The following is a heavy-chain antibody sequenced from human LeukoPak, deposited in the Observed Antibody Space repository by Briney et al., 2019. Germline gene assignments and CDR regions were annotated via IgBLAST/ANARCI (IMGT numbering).Heavy chain of an antibody. J-gene: IGHJ4*02. D-gene: IGHD3-22*01. Sequence: SVKVSCKASGGTFSSYTISWVRQAPGQGLEWMGRIIPILGIANYAQKFQGRVTITADKSTSTAYMELSSLRSEDTAVYYCARAPSDSSANVFDYWGQGTLVTASS. CDR3: ARAPSDSSANVFDY. V-gene: IGHV1-69*02. CDR2: IIPILGIA. CDR1: GGTFSSYT.